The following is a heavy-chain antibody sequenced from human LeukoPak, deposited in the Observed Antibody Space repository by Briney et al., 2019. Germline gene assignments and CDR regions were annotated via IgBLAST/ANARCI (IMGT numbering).Heavy chain of an antibody. V-gene: IGHV3-23*01. CDR3: AKDPGVVVRNRYFQH. CDR2: MSGSGGST. Sequence: SAGSLRLSCAASGFTFSSYAMSWVRKAAGKGLKWVSAMSGSGGSTDYADSVKGRFTISRDNSKNTLYLQMNSLRAEDTAVYYCAKDPGVVVRNRYFQHWGQGTLVTVSS. D-gene: IGHD3-22*01. J-gene: IGHJ1*01. CDR1: GFTFSSYA.